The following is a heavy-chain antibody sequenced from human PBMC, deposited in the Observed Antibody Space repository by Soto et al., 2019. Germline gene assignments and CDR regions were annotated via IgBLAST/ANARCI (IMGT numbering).Heavy chain of an antibody. D-gene: IGHD1-26*01. CDR3: ARRGSGSYYDY. J-gene: IGHJ4*02. CDR1: GFTFSSYA. Sequence: EVQLLESGGGLVQPGGSLRLSCAASGFTFSSYAMRWVRQAPVKGLEWVSAISGSGDSTYYADSVKGRFTICRDNSKNTLYLQMNSLRAEDTAVYYCARRGSGSYYDYWGQGTLVTVSS. CDR2: ISGSGDST. V-gene: IGHV3-23*01.